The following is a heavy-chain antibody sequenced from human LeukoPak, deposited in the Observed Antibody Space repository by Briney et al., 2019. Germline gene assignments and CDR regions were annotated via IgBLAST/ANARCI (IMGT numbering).Heavy chain of an antibody. V-gene: IGHV4-59*01. J-gene: IGHJ4*02. CDR3: ARGFCSGGSCYSAIFDH. D-gene: IGHD2-15*01. Sequence: SETLSLTCTVSGGSISGYYWSWIRQPPGKGLEWIGYIYYSGSTKYNTSLKSRVSISVGTSKNQFSLKLSSVTAADTAVYYCARGFCSGGSCYSAIFDHWGQGTLVTVSS. CDR2: IYYSGST. CDR1: GGSISGYY.